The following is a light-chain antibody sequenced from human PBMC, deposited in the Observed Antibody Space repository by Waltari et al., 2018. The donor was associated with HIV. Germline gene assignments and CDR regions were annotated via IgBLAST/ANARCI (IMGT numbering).Light chain of an antibody. CDR3: QQYGSSPWT. V-gene: IGKV3-20*01. J-gene: IGKJ1*01. CDR2: GAS. Sequence: EIVLTQSPDTLSLSPGVRAILSCRASQSVGSNYLAWHQQRPGQAPRLLIFGASSRATGIPDRFSASGSGTDFTLTISRLEPEDFAVYYCQQYGSSPWTFGQGTKVEIK. CDR1: QSVGSNY.